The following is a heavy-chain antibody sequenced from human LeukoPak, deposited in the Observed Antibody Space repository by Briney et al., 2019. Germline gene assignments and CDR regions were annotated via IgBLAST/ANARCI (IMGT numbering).Heavy chain of an antibody. Sequence: SQTLSLTCAISGDSVSCNSAAWNWIRQSPSGGLERLGRTYYRSKWYNDYAVSVKSRITINPDTSENHFSLQLNSVTPEDTAVYYCARGYGYYFDYWGQGTLVTVSS. CDR3: ARGYGYYFDY. J-gene: IGHJ4*02. D-gene: IGHD5-18*01. CDR2: TYYRSKWYN. CDR1: GDSVSCNSAA. V-gene: IGHV6-1*01.